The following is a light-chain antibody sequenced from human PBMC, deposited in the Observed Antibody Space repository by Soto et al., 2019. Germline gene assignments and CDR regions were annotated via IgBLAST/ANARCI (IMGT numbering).Light chain of an antibody. CDR1: QSISSW. Sequence: DIQMTHSPSTLSASVGDRFTITCRASQSISSWLAWYQQKPGTAPNHLIYKYSTLDSGVPSRFSGSGSGTEFNLNISSVQPDDFETYYCQQYTTSSQTFGHGTKLEIK. J-gene: IGKJ2*01. CDR3: QQYTTSSQT. V-gene: IGKV1-5*03. CDR2: KYS.